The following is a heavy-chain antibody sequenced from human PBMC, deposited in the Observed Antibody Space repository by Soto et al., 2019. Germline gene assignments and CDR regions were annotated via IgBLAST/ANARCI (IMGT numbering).Heavy chain of an antibody. J-gene: IGHJ4*02. CDR1: GYTLTELS. Sequence: ASVNVSCKVSGYTLTELSMHWVRQAPGKGLEWMGGFDPEDGETIYAQKFQGRVTMTEDTSTDTAYMELSSLRSEDTAVYYCATDRDSSGWYYFDYWGQGTLVTVSS. CDR2: FDPEDGET. CDR3: ATDRDSSGWYYFDY. D-gene: IGHD6-19*01. V-gene: IGHV1-24*01.